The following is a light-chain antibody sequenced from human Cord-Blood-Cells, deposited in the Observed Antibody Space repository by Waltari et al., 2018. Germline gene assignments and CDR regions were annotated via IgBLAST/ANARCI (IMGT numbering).Light chain of an antibody. CDR2: DAS. CDR1: QRVSSY. V-gene: IGKV3-11*01. CDR3: QQRSNWPRT. Sequence: EIVLTQSPATLSLSPGERATLSCRASQRVSSYLAWYQQKPGQAPRLLIYDASNRATGIPARFSGSGSGTDFTLTISSLEPEDFAVYYCQQRSNWPRTCGQGTKVEIK. J-gene: IGKJ1*01.